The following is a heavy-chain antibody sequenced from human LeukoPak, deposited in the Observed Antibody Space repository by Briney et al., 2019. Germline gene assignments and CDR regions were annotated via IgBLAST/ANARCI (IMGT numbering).Heavy chain of an antibody. D-gene: IGHD3-22*01. CDR1: GGSISSYY. J-gene: IGHJ1*01. Sequence: SETLSLTCTVSGGSISSYYWSWIRQPPGKGLEWIGYIYYSGSTNYNPSLKSRVTISVDTSKNQFSLKLSSVTAADTAVYYCARLASHSSGYLGYFQHWGQGTLVTVSS. CDR2: IYYSGST. V-gene: IGHV4-59*12. CDR3: ARLASHSSGYLGYFQH.